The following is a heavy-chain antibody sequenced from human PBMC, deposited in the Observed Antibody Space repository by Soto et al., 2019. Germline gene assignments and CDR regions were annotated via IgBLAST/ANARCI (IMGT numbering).Heavy chain of an antibody. CDR3: ARFPYYYYYMDV. CDR1: GFTFGDYA. CDR2: IRSKAYGGTS. V-gene: IGHV3-49*03. Sequence: GGSLRLSCTASGFTFGDYAMSWFRQAPGKGLEWVGFIRSKAYGGTSEYAASVKGRFTISRDDSKRIAYLQMNSLKTEDTAVYYCARFPYYYYYMDVWGKGTTVTVSS. J-gene: IGHJ6*03.